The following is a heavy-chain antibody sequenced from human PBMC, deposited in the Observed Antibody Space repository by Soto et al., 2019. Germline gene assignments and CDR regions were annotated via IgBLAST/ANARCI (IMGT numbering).Heavy chain of an antibody. CDR3: ARVRSSGWYYYYGMDV. CDR1: GGTFSSYA. D-gene: IGHD6-19*01. Sequence: VASVKVSCKASGGTFSSYAISWVRQAPGQGLEWMGGIIPIFGTANYAQKFQGRVTITADESTSTAYMELSSLRSEDTAVYYCARVRSSGWYYYYGMDVWGQGTTVTVSS. J-gene: IGHJ6*02. CDR2: IIPIFGTA. V-gene: IGHV1-69*13.